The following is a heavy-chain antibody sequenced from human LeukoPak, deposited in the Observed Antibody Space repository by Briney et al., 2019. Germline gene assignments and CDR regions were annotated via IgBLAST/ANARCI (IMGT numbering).Heavy chain of an antibody. CDR1: GFAFNYYA. CDR2: INSGATAT. D-gene: IGHD1-1*01. V-gene: IGHV3-23*01. CDR3: AKQERRGYYPSYFDS. Sequence: PGGSLRLSCAASGFAFNYYAINWVRQAPGKGLEWVSTINSGATATFYADSVKGRFTISRDNSKNTAFLQMKTLRAEDTAIYYCAKQERRGYYPSYFDSWGQGTRVTVSS. J-gene: IGHJ4*02.